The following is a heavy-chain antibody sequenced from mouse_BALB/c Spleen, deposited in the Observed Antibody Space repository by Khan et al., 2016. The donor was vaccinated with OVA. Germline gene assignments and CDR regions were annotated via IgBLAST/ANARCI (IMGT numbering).Heavy chain of an antibody. CDR2: ISNLAYSI. V-gene: IGHV5-15*02. CDR1: GFTFSDYG. CDR3: ARSWAMDY. J-gene: IGHJ4*01. Sequence: EVKLVESGGGLVQPGGSRKLSCAASGFTFSDYGMAWVRQAPGKGPEWVAFISNLAYSIYYADTVTGRFTISRENAKNHLYLEMSTLRSEDTAMYYCARSWAMDYWGQGTSVTVSS.